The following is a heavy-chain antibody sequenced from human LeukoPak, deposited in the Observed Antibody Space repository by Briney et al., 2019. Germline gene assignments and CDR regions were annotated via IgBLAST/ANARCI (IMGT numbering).Heavy chain of an antibody. CDR3: ARVRILRFLEWLTKNYDY. D-gene: IGHD3-3*01. V-gene: IGHV4-34*01. CDR1: GGSFSGYY. Sequence: PSETLSLTCAVYGGSFSGYYWSWIRQPPGKGLEWIGEINQSGSTNYNPSLKSRVTISVDTSKNQFSLKLSSVTAADTAVYYCARVRILRFLEWLTKNYDYWGREPWSPSPQ. J-gene: IGHJ4*02. CDR2: INQSGST.